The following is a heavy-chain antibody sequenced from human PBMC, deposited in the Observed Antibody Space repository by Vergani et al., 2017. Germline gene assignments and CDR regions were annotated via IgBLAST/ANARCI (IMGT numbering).Heavy chain of an antibody. D-gene: IGHD1-26*01. V-gene: IGHV1-18*04. J-gene: IGHJ4*02. Sequence: QVQLVQSGAEVKKPGASVKVSCEGSGYTFRNYGISWVRQAPGEGLEWLGWISVYNGETKFAQKFQGRVTLTRDTSTDTAYMVMGSLRSDDTAVYYCARDRGNSGDYNFDYWGQGTLVTVSS. CDR2: ISVYNGET. CDR1: GYTFRNYG. CDR3: ARDRGNSGDYNFDY.